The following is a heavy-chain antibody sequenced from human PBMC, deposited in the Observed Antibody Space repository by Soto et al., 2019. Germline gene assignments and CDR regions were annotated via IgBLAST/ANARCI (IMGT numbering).Heavy chain of an antibody. J-gene: IGHJ2*01. CDR3: ARGRYSSYWYFDL. V-gene: IGHV3-7*03. CDR1: GFTFSSYW. D-gene: IGHD6-13*01. Sequence: GSLRLSCAASGFTFSSYWMSWVRQAPGKGLEWVANIKQDGSEKYYVDSVKGRFTISRDNAKNSLYLQMNSLRAEDTAVYYCARGRYSSYWYFDLWGRGTLVTVSS. CDR2: IKQDGSEK.